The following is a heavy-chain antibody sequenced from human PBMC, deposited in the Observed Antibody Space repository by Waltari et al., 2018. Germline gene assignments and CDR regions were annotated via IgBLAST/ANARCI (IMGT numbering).Heavy chain of an antibody. Sequence: EEQIVETGGGLAQTGDSLRVSCTVSGFTFRSYWMHWVRQGPGKGLEWVSRIDGDGGVTNYADFVRGRFTISRDNAKDTVYLQMNNLRVEDTAVYYCARVIISRAGKGIDYWGQGTLVTVSS. CDR1: GFTFRSYW. CDR3: ARVIISRAGKGIDY. D-gene: IGHD6-13*01. CDR2: IDGDGGVT. V-gene: IGHV3-74*01. J-gene: IGHJ4*02.